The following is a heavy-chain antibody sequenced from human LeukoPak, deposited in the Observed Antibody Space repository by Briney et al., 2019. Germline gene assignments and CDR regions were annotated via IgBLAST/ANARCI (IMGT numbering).Heavy chain of an antibody. CDR1: GGTFSSYA. V-gene: IGHV1-69*06. Sequence: ASVKVSCKASGGTFSSYAISWVRQAPGQGREWMGGIIPIFGTANYAQKFQGRVTITADKSTSTAYMELSSLRSEDTAVYYCAREPSFYDILTGYSNEWWFDPWGQGTLVTVSS. J-gene: IGHJ5*02. CDR2: IIPIFGTA. D-gene: IGHD3-9*01. CDR3: AREPSFYDILTGYSNEWWFDP.